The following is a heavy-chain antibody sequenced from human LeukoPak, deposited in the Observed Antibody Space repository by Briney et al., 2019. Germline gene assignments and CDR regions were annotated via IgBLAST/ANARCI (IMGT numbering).Heavy chain of an antibody. D-gene: IGHD6-13*01. J-gene: IGHJ3*02. CDR2: INPNCCGT. Sequence: ASVKVSRKASGYTLPRYYIHWVRQPPAQGLEGMGWINPNCCGTQSAQRFQGRDTMPRDTPDYKAFVDVSHLRYDDTAMYYCASHSSSRVSWIWGEGTMVTVSS. CDR3: ASHSSSRVSWI. V-gene: IGHV1-2*02. CDR1: GYTLPRYY.